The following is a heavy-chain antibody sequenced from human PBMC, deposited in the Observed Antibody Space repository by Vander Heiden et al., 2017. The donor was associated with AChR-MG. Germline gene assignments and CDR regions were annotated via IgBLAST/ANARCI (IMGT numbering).Heavy chain of an antibody. CDR2: IYYSGST. D-gene: IGHD2-2*01. CDR1: AGSISSSSYY. Sequence: QLQLQESGPGLVKPSETLSLTCTVSAGSISSSSYYWGWLRQPPGKGLEWIGSIYYSGSTYYNPSLKSRVTISVDTSKNQFSLKLSSVTAADTAVYYCASTQYCSRSPCHYYYYGMDVWGQGTTVTVSS. CDR3: ASTQYCSRSPCHYYYYGMDV. J-gene: IGHJ6*02. V-gene: IGHV4-39*01.